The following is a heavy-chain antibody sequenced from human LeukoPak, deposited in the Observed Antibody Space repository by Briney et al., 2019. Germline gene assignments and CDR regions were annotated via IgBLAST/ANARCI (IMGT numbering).Heavy chain of an antibody. CDR1: GFTFSRYG. V-gene: IGHV3-74*01. CDR2: INSDGRST. Sequence: GGSLRLSCVASGFTFSRYGMHWVRQAPGKGLVWVSRINSDGRSTNYADSVKGRFSISRDNAENTLYLQMNSLRVEDTAVYYCVKGADTGYSSDSWGQGTLVSVSS. J-gene: IGHJ4*02. D-gene: IGHD3-9*01. CDR3: VKGADTGYSSDS.